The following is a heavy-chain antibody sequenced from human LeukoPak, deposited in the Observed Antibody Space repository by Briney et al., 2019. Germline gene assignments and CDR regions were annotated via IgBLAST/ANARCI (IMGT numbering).Heavy chain of an antibody. D-gene: IGHD3-22*01. CDR2: ISGSGGST. Sequence: GGSLRLSCAASGFTFSSYAMSWVRQAPGKGLEWVSAISGSGGSTYYADSVKGRFTISRDISKNTLYLQMNSLRAEDTAVYYCAKRQDYYDSSGYLSGVYIDYWGQGVLVTVSS. V-gene: IGHV3-23*01. J-gene: IGHJ4*02. CDR1: GFTFSSYA. CDR3: AKRQDYYDSSGYLSGVYIDY.